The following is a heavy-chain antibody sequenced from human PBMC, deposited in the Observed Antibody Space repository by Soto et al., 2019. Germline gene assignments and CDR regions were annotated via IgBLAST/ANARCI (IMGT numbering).Heavy chain of an antibody. CDR3: ARGTYYDILTGYDPYYSYYYMAV. Sequence: KGQECIGEINHSGSTNYNPSLKSRVTISVDTSKNQFSLQLSSVTEADTAVYYCARGTYYDILTGYDPYYSYYYMAVWGKGTTVIVFS. D-gene: IGHD3-9*01. J-gene: IGHJ6*03. V-gene: IGHV4-34*01. CDR2: INHSGST.